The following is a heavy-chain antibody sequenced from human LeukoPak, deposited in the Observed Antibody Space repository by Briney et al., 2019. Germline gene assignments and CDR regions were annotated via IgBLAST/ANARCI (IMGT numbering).Heavy chain of an antibody. CDR1: GFIFTNAW. CDR2: IKSKSDGGTI. CDR3: SAGWPLNY. Sequence: GGSLRLSCAASGFIFTNAWMSWVRQAPGKGLEWVGRIKSKSDGGTIDYAASVKGRFIVSRDDSKNTLYLQMNSLKTEDTAVYYCSAGWPLNYWGQGTLVTVSS. V-gene: IGHV3-15*01. D-gene: IGHD6-19*01. J-gene: IGHJ4*02.